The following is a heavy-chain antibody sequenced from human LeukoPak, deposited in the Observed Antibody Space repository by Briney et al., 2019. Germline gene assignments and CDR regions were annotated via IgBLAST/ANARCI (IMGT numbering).Heavy chain of an antibody. V-gene: IGHV4-34*01. Sequence: SETLSLTCAVYGGSFIGYYWSWIRQPPGKGLEWIGEINHSGSTNYNPSLKSRVTISVDTSMNQFSLKLSSVTAADTAVYYCARIVGSSSFHGWFDPWGQGNLVTVSS. J-gene: IGHJ5*02. CDR2: INHSGST. CDR3: ARIVGSSSFHGWFDP. CDR1: GGSFIGYY. D-gene: IGHD2-2*01.